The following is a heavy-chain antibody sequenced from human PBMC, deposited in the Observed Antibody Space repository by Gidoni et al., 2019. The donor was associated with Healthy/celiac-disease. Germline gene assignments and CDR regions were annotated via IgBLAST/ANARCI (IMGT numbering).Heavy chain of an antibody. CDR3: ARDRVYDSSGYGGFDP. CDR2: INPNSGGT. V-gene: IGHV1-2*02. CDR1: GYTFTGYY. D-gene: IGHD3-22*01. J-gene: IGHJ5*02. Sequence: QVQLVQSGAEVKKPGASVKVSCKASGYTFTGYYMHWVRQAPGHGLEWMGWINPNSGGTNYAQKFQGRVTMTSDTSISTAYMELSRLRSDDTAVYYCARDRVYDSSGYGGFDPWGQGTLVTVSS.